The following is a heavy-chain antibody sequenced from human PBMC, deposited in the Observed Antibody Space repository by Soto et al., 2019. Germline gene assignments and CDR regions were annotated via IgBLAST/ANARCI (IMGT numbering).Heavy chain of an antibody. D-gene: IGHD6-13*01. CDR1: GYNFVSNH. V-gene: IGHV1-46*01. J-gene: IGHJ4*02. CDR2: INPIDGSI. CDR3: ARDLFGSWTIDY. Sequence: QVQLVQSGAAVREPGASVKVSCKTSGYNFVSNHLHWVRQTPAQGLEWMGIINPIDGSISYAQKFRGRVTVTRDTPTSSFYMELRGLSPADTAVYFCARDLFGSWTIDYWGPGTLVTVSS.